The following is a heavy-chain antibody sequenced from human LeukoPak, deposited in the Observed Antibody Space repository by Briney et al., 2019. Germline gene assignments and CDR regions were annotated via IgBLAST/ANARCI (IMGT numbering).Heavy chain of an antibody. J-gene: IGHJ4*02. CDR2: INGGNGNT. CDR3: ARERLHTSGWFDD. CDR1: GYTFSDYA. D-gene: IGHD6-19*01. V-gene: IGHV1-3*01. Sequence: ASVAISCKAPGYTFSDYAMHWVRQAPGQGPEWMGWINGGNGNTRYSQTFQGRITITRDTSATTGYMELSSLRSEDTAVYYCARERLHTSGWFDDWGQGTLVTVSS.